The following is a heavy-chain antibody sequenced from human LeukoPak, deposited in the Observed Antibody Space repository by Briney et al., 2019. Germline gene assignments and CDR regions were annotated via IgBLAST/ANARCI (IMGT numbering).Heavy chain of an antibody. CDR2: ISCYNGDT. CDR3: ARDPSNTSGYNVYFDY. J-gene: IGHJ4*02. D-gene: IGHD2-2*01. CDR1: GYTFNKYG. Sequence: PGAAVKVSCKASGYTFNKYGISWVRQAPGQGLEWMGWISCYNGDTRYAQKLQGRVTITTDTSTSTVHMELRSLRSDDTAVYYCARDPSNTSGYNVYFDYWGQGALVTVSS. V-gene: IGHV1-18*01.